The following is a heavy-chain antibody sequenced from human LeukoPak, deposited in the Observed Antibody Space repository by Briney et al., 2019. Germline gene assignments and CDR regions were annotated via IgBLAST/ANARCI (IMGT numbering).Heavy chain of an antibody. CDR3: ARDLPNFSSGWTVEYFQH. D-gene: IGHD6-19*01. CDR2: IIPIFGTA. CDR1: GDTFSSYA. Sequence: SVKVSCKASGDTFSSYAISWVRQAPGQGLEWMGGIIPIFGTANYAQKFQGRVTITTDESTSTAYMELSSLRSEDTAVYYCARDLPNFSSGWTVEYFQHWGQGTLVTVSS. J-gene: IGHJ1*01. V-gene: IGHV1-69*05.